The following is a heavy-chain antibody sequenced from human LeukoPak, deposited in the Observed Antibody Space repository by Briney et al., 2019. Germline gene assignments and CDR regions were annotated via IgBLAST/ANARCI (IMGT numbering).Heavy chain of an antibody. J-gene: IGHJ4*02. Sequence: PSETLSLTCAVYGGSFSGYYWSWIRQPPGKGLEWIGYIYYSGSTNYNPSLKSRVTISVDTSKNQFSLKLSSVTAADTAVYYCARVRGYSYGDAYFDYWGQGTLVTVSS. CDR2: IYYSGST. CDR1: GGSFSGYY. D-gene: IGHD5-18*01. V-gene: IGHV4-59*01. CDR3: ARVRGYSYGDAYFDY.